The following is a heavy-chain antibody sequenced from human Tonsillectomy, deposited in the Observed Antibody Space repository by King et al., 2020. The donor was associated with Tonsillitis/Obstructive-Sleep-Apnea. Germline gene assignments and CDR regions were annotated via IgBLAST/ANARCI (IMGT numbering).Heavy chain of an antibody. CDR3: ATETPTVTTKDAFDI. V-gene: IGHV4-34*01. Sequence: VQLPQWGAGLLKPSETLSLNCAVYGGSFSGYYWSWIRQPPGKGLEWIGEINHSGSTNYNPSLKSRVTISLDTSKNQFSLKLSSVTAADTAVYYCATETPTVTTKDAFDIWGQGTMVTVSS. CDR2: INHSGST. J-gene: IGHJ3*02. D-gene: IGHD4-17*01. CDR1: GGSFSGYY.